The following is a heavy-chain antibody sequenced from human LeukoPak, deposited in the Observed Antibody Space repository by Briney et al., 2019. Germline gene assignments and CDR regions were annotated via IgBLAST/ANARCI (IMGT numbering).Heavy chain of an antibody. D-gene: IGHD3-22*01. CDR1: GFTFSSYA. CDR2: ISGSGGST. CDR3: AKDHGYYDSSGYSPFDY. J-gene: IGHJ4*02. V-gene: IGHV3-23*01. Sequence: GGSLRLSCAASGFTFSSYARSWGRQARGKGLEWVSAISGSGGSTYSADSVKGRFTISRDNSKNTLYLQMNSLRAEDTAVYYCAKDHGYYDSSGYSPFDYWGQGTLVTVSS.